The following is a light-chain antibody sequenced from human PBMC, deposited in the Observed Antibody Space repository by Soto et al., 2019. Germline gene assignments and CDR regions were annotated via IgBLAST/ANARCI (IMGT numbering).Light chain of an antibody. CDR2: DAS. Sequence: EIVLTQSPATLSLSPGERATLSCRASRSVSSYLAWYQQKPGQALRLLIYDASNRAAGIPARFSGSGSGTDFTLTISSLEPDDFATYYCQQYNSYSWTFGQGTKVEIK. J-gene: IGKJ1*01. CDR3: QQYNSYSWT. CDR1: RSVSSY. V-gene: IGKV3-11*01.